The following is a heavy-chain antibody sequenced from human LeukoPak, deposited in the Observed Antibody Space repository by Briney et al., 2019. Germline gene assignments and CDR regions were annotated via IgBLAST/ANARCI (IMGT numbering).Heavy chain of an antibody. CDR1: GGSISSYF. CDR3: ARHRDYYDT. J-gene: IGHJ4*01. CDR2: TYYSGST. V-gene: IGHV4-59*08. Sequence: PSETLSLTCTVSGGSISSYFWTWIRQPPGKGLEWIGYTYYSGSTNYNPSLKSRVTISGDTSKNQISLRLTSVTAADTAMYFCARHRDYYDTWGHGTLVTVSS. D-gene: IGHD3-22*01.